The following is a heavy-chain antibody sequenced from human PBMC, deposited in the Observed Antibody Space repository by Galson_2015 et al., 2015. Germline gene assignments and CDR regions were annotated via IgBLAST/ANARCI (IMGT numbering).Heavy chain of an antibody. CDR1: GYTFTSYY. Sequence: SVKVSCKASGYTFTSYYMHWVRQAPGQGLEWMGIINPSGGSTSYAQKFQGRVTMTRDTSTSTVYMELSSLRSEDTAVYYCARGDGNDSSGYPRHYYGMDVWGQGTTVTVSS. V-gene: IGHV1-46*01. CDR3: ARGDGNDSSGYPRHYYGMDV. D-gene: IGHD3-22*01. CDR2: INPSGGST. J-gene: IGHJ6*02.